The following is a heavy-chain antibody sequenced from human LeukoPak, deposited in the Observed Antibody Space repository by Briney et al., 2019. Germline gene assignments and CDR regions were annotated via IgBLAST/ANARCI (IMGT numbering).Heavy chain of an antibody. D-gene: IGHD2-15*01. Sequence: SETLSLTCTVSGGSISSSTYYWSWIRQPPGKGLEWIGEINHSGSTNYNPSLKSRVTISVDTSKNQFSLKLSSVTAADTAVYYCAREGRYCSGGSCYYRFWFDPWGQGTLVTVSS. CDR3: AREGRYCSGGSCYYRFWFDP. CDR1: GGSISSSTYY. V-gene: IGHV4-39*07. CDR2: INHSGST. J-gene: IGHJ5*02.